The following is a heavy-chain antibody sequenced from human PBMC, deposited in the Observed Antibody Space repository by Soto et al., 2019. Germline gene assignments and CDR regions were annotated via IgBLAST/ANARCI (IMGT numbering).Heavy chain of an antibody. D-gene: IGHD2-15*01. J-gene: IGHJ4*02. V-gene: IGHV4-39*01. Sequence: PSETLSLTCTVSGIYVSTSDYYWGWVRQPPGKGLDWIGNIYYSGSTFYNPSLRSRVTLSVDTSKNQFSLRLNSVTVADTAVYFCAGFVVPASRNSDFDYWGQGTLVTVSS. CDR3: AGFVVPASRNSDFDY. CDR1: GIYVSTSDYY. CDR2: IYYSGST.